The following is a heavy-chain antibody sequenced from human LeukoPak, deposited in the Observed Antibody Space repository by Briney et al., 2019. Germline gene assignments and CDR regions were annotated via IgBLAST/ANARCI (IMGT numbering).Heavy chain of an antibody. CDR3: TRVGSYRHDY. CDR1: GFSFSSYW. Sequence: GGSLRLSCAASGFSFSSYWMHWVRQGPGEGLVWVSRINSDGSTANYADSVKGRFTISRDNAKNTLYLQMNSLRGDDTAMYYCTRVGSYRHDYWGQGTLVTVSS. CDR2: INSDGSTA. D-gene: IGHD2-21*01. J-gene: IGHJ4*02. V-gene: IGHV3-74*01.